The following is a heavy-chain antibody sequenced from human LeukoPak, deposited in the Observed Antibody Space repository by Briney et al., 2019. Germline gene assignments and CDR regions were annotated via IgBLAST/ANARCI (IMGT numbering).Heavy chain of an antibody. D-gene: IGHD2-21*02. J-gene: IGHJ6*03. Sequence: GSSVKVSCKASGGTFTSYGISWVRQAPGQGLEWMGWISAYNGNTNYAQKLQGRVTMTTDTSTSTAYMELRSLRSDDTAVYYCARSLHIVVVTAIPYYMDVWGKGTTVTISS. CDR2: ISAYNGNT. CDR1: GGTFTSYG. V-gene: IGHV1-18*01. CDR3: ARSLHIVVVTAIPYYMDV.